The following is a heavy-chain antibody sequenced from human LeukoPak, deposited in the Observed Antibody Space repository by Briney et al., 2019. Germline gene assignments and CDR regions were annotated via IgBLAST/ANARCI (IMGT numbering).Heavy chain of an antibody. D-gene: IGHD3-10*01. J-gene: IGHJ4*02. V-gene: IGHV3-30*18. CDR3: AKDLAGSYYGGGQRYYFDY. Sequence: GGSLTLSCAASAFTFSTFYMHWVRQAPGKGPEWVALISADESNEYYADSVKGRFTISRDNSKNTVYLKMNSLRTEDTAAYHCAKDLAGSYYGGGQRYYFDYWGQGTLVTVSS. CDR2: ISADESNE. CDR1: AFTFSTFY.